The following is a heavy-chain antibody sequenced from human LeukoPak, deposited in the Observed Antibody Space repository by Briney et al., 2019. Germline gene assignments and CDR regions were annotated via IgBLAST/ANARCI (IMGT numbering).Heavy chain of an antibody. J-gene: IGHJ4*02. D-gene: IGHD6-19*01. CDR2: IYHSGST. CDR1: GGSISSGGYS. V-gene: IGHV4-30-2*01. Sequence: SETLSLTCAVSGGSISSGGYSWSWIRQPPGKGLEWIGYIYHSGSTYYNPSFKSRVTISVDRSKNQFSLKLSSVTAADTAVYYCARGIAVAGHFDYWGQGTLVTVSS. CDR3: ARGIAVAGHFDY.